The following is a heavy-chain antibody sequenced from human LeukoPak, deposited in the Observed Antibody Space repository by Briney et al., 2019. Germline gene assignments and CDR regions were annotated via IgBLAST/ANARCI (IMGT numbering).Heavy chain of an antibody. Sequence: GGSLRLSCKASGFTFINYWMHWVRQAPGKGLVRVSRINNDGSDTTYADAVKGRFTFSRDNAKNTLYLQMNSLRAEDTAVYYCARGYFGPEFWGQGTLVTVSS. CDR1: GFTFINYW. CDR3: ARGYFGPEF. D-gene: IGHD3-9*01. J-gene: IGHJ4*02. CDR2: INNDGSDT. V-gene: IGHV3-74*01.